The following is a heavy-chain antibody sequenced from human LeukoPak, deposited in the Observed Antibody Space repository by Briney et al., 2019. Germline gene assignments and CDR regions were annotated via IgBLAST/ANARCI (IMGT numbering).Heavy chain of an antibody. J-gene: IGHJ4*02. CDR1: GFTFSSYA. CDR3: ARGTGSYDFWSGYYFDY. CDR2: ISSNGGST. Sequence: GGSLRLSCAASGFTFSSYAMHWVRQAPGKGLEYVSAISSNGGSTYYANPVKGRFTISRDNSKNTLYLQMGSLRAEDMAVYYCARGTGSYDFWSGYYFDYWGQGTLVTVSS. D-gene: IGHD3-3*01. V-gene: IGHV3-64*01.